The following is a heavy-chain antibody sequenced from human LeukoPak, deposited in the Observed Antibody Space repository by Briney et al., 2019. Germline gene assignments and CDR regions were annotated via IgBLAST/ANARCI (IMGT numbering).Heavy chain of an antibody. CDR1: GFTFFDYA. CDR2: ISWNSGSI. D-gene: IGHD1-26*01. V-gene: IGHV3-9*01. Sequence: GGSLRLSCAASGFTFFDYAMHWVRQAPGEGLEWVSGISWNSGSIGYADSVKGRFTISRDNAKNSLYLQMNSLRAEDTALYYCAKDGGSYNLYAFNIWGQGTMVTVSS. CDR3: AKDGGSYNLYAFNI. J-gene: IGHJ3*02.